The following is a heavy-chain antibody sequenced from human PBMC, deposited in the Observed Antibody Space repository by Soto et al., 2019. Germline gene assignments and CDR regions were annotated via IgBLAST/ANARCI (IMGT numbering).Heavy chain of an antibody. V-gene: IGHV3-21*01. CDR1: GFTFSSYS. CDR3: ARDQPGYSYGYGLGY. J-gene: IGHJ4*02. Sequence: EVQLVESGGGLVKPGGSLRLSCAASGFTFSSYSMNWVRQAPGKGLEWVSSISSSSSYIYYADSVKGRFTISRDNAKNSLYLQRNSLRAEATAGYYCARDQPGYSYGYGLGYWGEGTLVTVAS. CDR2: ISSSSSYI. D-gene: IGHD5-18*01.